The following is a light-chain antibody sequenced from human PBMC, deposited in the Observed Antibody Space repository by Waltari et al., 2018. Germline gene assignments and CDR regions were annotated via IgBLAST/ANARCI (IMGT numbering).Light chain of an antibody. J-gene: IGLJ2*01. CDR3: ISYSSATPGNVV. V-gene: IGLV2-14*01. CDR1: SSDVGGYNY. CDR2: DVS. Sequence: SALTQPASVSGSLGQSITFSCTGTSSDVGGYNYVAWYQQHPGKDPKLMIHDVSNRPSGVSIRFSGSRSGNTASLTISGLQADDEADYYCISYSSATPGNVVIGGGTKLTVL.